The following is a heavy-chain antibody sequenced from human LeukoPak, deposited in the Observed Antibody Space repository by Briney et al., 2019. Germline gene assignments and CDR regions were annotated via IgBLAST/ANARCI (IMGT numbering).Heavy chain of an antibody. CDR1: GFTFSSYA. D-gene: IGHD1-26*01. CDR2: ISGSGGST. Sequence: PGGSLRLSCAASGFTFSSYAMSWVRQAPGKGLEWVSAISGSGGSTYYADSVKGRFTISRDNSKNTLYLQMKSLRAEDTAVYYCAKGGSGRNYYYYYMDVWGKGTTVTVSS. J-gene: IGHJ6*03. V-gene: IGHV3-23*01. CDR3: AKGGSGRNYYYYYMDV.